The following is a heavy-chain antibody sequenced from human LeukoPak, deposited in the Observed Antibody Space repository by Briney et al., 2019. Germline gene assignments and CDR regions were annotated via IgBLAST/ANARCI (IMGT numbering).Heavy chain of an antibody. J-gene: IGHJ3*02. CDR2: IYYSGST. CDR3: ASPSITMVRGGEFDAFDI. V-gene: IGHV4-61*01. CDR1: GGSVSSGSYY. D-gene: IGHD3-10*01. Sequence: SETLSLTCTVSGGSVSSGSYYWSWIRQPPGKGLEWIGYIYYSGSTNYNPSLKSRVTISVDTSKNQFSLKLSSVTAADTAGYYCASPSITMVRGGEFDAFDIWGQGTMVTVSS.